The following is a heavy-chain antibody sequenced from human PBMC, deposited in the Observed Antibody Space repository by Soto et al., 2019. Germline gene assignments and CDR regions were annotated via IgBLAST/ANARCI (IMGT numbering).Heavy chain of an antibody. CDR1: GFIFTDYS. Sequence: QVQLVESGGGLVEPGVSLRLSCSASGFIFTDYSMTWIRQAPLKGLEWVSYISNGDETTQYADSVKGRFSVSRDNAKKVLFLQINSLRVDDTALYYCARDPKLRDGYNFDSWGRGALVAVSS. J-gene: IGHJ4*02. D-gene: IGHD5-12*01. CDR2: ISNGDETT. CDR3: ARDPKLRDGYNFDS. V-gene: IGHV3-11*01.